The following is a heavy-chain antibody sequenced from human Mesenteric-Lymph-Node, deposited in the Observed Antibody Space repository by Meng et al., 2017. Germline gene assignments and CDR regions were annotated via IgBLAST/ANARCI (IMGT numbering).Heavy chain of an antibody. V-gene: IGHV3-33*01. CDR2: IWFDGSND. CDR3: ARDLSYGLGSSGPGSYGFL. Sequence: GESLKISCAASGFTFRNYGMHWVRLAPGRGLEWVATIWFDGSNDQYVDSVRGRFIISRDNSKNTLFLEMSSLRPEDTALYYCARDLSYGLGSSGPGSYGFLWGQGTLVTVSS. D-gene: IGHD3-10*01. J-gene: IGHJ4*02. CDR1: GFTFRNYG.